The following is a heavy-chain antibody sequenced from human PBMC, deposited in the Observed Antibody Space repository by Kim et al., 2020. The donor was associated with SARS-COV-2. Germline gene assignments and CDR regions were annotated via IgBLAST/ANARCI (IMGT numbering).Heavy chain of an antibody. CDR2: TSYDGNDK. V-gene: IGHV3-33*05. Sequence: GGSLRLSCVATGFTLTIYGMHWVRQAPGKGLEWVSFTSYDGNDKEYADSVKGRFTVSRDNSKNTVYLQLNNLRAEDTAVYYCARDLYVSGSSFDYWGQGT. D-gene: IGHD3-10*01. CDR1: GFTLTIYG. J-gene: IGHJ4*02. CDR3: ARDLYVSGSSFDY.